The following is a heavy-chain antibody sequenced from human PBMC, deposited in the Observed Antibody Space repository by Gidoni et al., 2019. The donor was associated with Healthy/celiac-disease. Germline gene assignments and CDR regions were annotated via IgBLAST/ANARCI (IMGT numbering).Heavy chain of an antibody. J-gene: IGHJ5*02. CDR3: AREGSGWYTFDP. Sequence: QVQLVESGGGLVKPGGSLRLSWAASGFTFSNYYMNWIRQAPGKGLGWVSFISSSGSTIYDADSVKGRFTISRDNAKDSLYLQMNSLRAEDTAVYYCAREGSGWYTFDPWGHGTLVTVSS. D-gene: IGHD6-19*01. CDR1: GFTFSNYY. CDR2: ISSSGSTI. V-gene: IGHV3-11*01.